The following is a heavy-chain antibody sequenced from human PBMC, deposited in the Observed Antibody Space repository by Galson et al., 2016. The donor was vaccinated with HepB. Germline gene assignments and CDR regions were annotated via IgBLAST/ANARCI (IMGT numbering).Heavy chain of an antibody. Sequence: SVKVSCKASGGTFRSFGMSWVRQAPGQGLEWVGGISPMSGSVTYAERFRGRVTITADESTSTAYMDLRSLRSEDTAVYYCATPVKDFWSGYPPFDYWGQGTLVIVSS. V-gene: IGHV1-69*13. D-gene: IGHD3-3*01. J-gene: IGHJ4*02. CDR2: ISPMSGSV. CDR1: GGTFRSFG. CDR3: ATPVKDFWSGYPPFDY.